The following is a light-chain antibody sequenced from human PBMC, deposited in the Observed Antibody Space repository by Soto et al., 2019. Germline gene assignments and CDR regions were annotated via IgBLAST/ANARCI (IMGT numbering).Light chain of an antibody. CDR2: AAS. J-gene: IGKJ4*01. CDR3: QQYNIYPLT. Sequence: DVQMTQSPSSLSASVGDRVTITCSASQDINSYLAWYQQKPGNAPKSLIYAASSLQTGVPSRFSCSDAGTDFTLNISKLQHEASATYYGQQYNIYPLTFGGGTKVEI. CDR1: QDINSY. V-gene: IGKV1D-16*01.